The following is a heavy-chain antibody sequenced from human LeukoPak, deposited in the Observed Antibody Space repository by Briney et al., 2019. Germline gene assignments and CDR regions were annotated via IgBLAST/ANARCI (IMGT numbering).Heavy chain of an antibody. CDR1: GGSISSGGYY. CDR2: IYYSGST. D-gene: IGHD6-6*01. J-gene: IGHJ6*02. CDR3: ASVSTSAAQTPKHFPSYYYYGMDV. V-gene: IGHV4-31*03. Sequence: SETLSLTCTVSGGSISSGGYYWSWIRQHPGKGLEWIGYIYYSGSTYYNPSLKSRVTISVDTSKNQFSLKLSSVTAADTAVYYCASVSTSAAQTPKHFPSYYYYGMDVWGQGTTVTVSS.